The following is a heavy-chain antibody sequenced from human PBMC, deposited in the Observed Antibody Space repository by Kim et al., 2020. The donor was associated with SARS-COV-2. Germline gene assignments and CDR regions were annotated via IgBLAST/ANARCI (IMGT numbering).Heavy chain of an antibody. Sequence: ASVKVSCKASGYTFTSYGISWVRQAPGQGLEWMGWISAYNGNTNYAQKLQGRVTMTTDTSTSTAYMELRSLRSDDTAVYYCARDPLDCSSTSCYEFDPWGQGTLVTVSS. J-gene: IGHJ5*02. CDR2: ISAYNGNT. D-gene: IGHD2-2*01. CDR3: ARDPLDCSSTSCYEFDP. CDR1: GYTFTSYG. V-gene: IGHV1-18*01.